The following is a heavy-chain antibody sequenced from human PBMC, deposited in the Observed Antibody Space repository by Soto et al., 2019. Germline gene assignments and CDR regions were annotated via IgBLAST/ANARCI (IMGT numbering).Heavy chain of an antibody. CDR2: VNSNGGST. CDR3: AKLTYGDPVDY. Sequence: EVQLLESGGGLVQPGGSLRLSCAASGFTFRRYAMNWVRQAPGKGLEWVSTVNSNGGSTSYADSVKGRFTISRDNSENTLYLQTNSLRAEDTAVYYCAKLTYGDPVDYWGQGTLVTVSS. D-gene: IGHD4-17*01. CDR1: GFTFRRYA. V-gene: IGHV3-23*01. J-gene: IGHJ4*02.